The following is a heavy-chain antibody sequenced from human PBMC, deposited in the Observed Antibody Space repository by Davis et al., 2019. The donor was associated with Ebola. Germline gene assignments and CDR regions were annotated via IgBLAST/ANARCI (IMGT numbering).Heavy chain of an antibody. V-gene: IGHV3-23*01. CDR3: AKSTTVTTLGYFDL. CDR2: ISGSGGST. Sequence: GGSLRLSCETSGFIFRNYVMSWVRQAPGKGLEWVSAISGSGGSTYYADSVKGRFTISRDNSKNTLYLQMNSLRAEDTAVYYCAKSTTVTTLGYFDLWGRGTLVTVSS. CDR1: GFIFRNYV. J-gene: IGHJ2*01. D-gene: IGHD4-17*01.